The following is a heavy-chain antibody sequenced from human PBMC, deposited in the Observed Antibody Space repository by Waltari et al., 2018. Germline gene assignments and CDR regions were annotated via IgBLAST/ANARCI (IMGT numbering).Heavy chain of an antibody. CDR3: ARGVSGDTGYFDL. CDR1: GGSISSGGYY. Sequence: QVQLQESGPGLVKPSQTLSLTCTVSGGSISSGGYYWSWIRQHPGKGLEWIGYIYHSGSTYYNPALKSRVTISVDRSKNQFSLKLSSVTAADTAVYYCARGVSGDTGYFDLWGRGTLVTVSS. J-gene: IGHJ2*01. CDR2: IYHSGST. V-gene: IGHV4-31*03. D-gene: IGHD2-21*02.